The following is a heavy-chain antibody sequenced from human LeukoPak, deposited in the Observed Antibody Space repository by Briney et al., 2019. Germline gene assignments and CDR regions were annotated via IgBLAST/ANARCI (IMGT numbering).Heavy chain of an antibody. CDR2: IRGKNYGGKT. CDR3: TYTYDSTGYYPGTFDY. CDR1: GFTFGDYA. J-gene: IGHJ4*02. V-gene: IGHV3-49*04. Sequence: PGGSLRLSCTAAGFTFGDYAMSWVRQAPGKGLEWVGFIRGKNYGGKTEYAASVKGRFTISRDDSKSIAYLQMNSLKTEDTAVYYCTYTYDSTGYYPGTFDYWGQGTLVTVSS. D-gene: IGHD3-22*01.